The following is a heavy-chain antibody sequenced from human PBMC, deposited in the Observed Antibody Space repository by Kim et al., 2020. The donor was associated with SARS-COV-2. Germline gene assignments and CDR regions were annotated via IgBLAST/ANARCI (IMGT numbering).Heavy chain of an antibody. CDR3: ARDLTTFVGRIPVAGTNAFDI. J-gene: IGHJ3*02. CDR1: GFTFSSYS. V-gene: IGHV3-21*01. CDR2: ISSSSSYI. D-gene: IGHD6-19*01. Sequence: GGSLRLSCAASGFTFSSYSMNWVRQAPGKGLEWVSSISSSSSYIYYADSVKGRFTISRDNAKNSLYLQMNSLRAEDTAVYYCARDLTTFVGRIPVAGTNAFDIWGQGTMVTVSS.